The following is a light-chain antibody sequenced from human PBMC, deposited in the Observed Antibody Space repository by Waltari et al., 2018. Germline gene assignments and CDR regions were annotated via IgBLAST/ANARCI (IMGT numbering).Light chain of an antibody. CDR1: TSDVGDYNF. CDR3: CSYAGRYNLV. J-gene: IGLJ2*01. CDR2: DVT. V-gene: IGLV2-11*01. Sequence: QSALTQPRSVSGSPGQSVTISCTGTTSDVGDYNFVSWYQQHPGKAPKLMIYDVTKRPSGVPDRFSGSKSGNTASLTISGLQAEDEADYYCCSYAGRYNLVFGGGTMLTVL.